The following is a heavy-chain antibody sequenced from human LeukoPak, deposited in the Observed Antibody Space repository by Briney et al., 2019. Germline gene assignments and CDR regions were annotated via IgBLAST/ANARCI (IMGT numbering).Heavy chain of an antibody. D-gene: IGHD6-19*01. Sequence: GGPLRLSCAASGFTFSDYYMSWIRQAPGKGLEWVSYIGSSGRTIYYADSVKGRFTISRDNAKNSLYLQMNSLRAEETAVYYCARDGKAVAVAFDIWGQGTMVTVSS. CDR1: GFTFSDYY. J-gene: IGHJ3*02. CDR3: ARDGKAVAVAFDI. V-gene: IGHV3-11*04. CDR2: IGSSGRTI.